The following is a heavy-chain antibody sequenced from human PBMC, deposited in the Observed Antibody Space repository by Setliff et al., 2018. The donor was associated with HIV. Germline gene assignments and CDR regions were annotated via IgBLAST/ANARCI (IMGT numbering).Heavy chain of an antibody. V-gene: IGHV4-31*03. CDR3: ATRPRIAARPFDY. Sequence: SETLSLPCSVSGVSVGSGDYYWHWIRQHPEKALGWIGYIFHSGDTYYNPSLKSRISMSVDTSNNQFSLELTSLTAADTAVYSCATRPRIAARPFDYWGQGMLVTVSS. D-gene: IGHD6-6*01. J-gene: IGHJ4*02. CDR2: IFHSGDT. CDR1: GVSVGSGDYY.